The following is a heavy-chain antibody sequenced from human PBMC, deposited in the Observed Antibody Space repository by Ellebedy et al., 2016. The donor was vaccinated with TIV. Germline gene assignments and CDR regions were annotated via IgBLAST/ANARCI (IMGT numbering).Heavy chain of an antibody. CDR1: GFTVSSNY. D-gene: IGHD2-2*01. CDR3: ARDPSTFGCMDV. Sequence: GGSLRLSXAASGFTVSSNYMSWVRQAPGKGLVWVSRINSDGSSTSYADSVKGRFTISRDNAKNTLYLQMNSLRAEDTAVYYCARDPSTFGCMDVWGQGTTVTVSS. J-gene: IGHJ6*02. CDR2: INSDGSST. V-gene: IGHV3-74*01.